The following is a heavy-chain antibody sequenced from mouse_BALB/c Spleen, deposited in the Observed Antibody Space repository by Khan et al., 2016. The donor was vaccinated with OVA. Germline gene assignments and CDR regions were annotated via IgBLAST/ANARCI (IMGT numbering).Heavy chain of an antibody. J-gene: IGHJ3*01. CDR1: GYTFTSYT. CDR2: INPNIGYT. CDR3: VRDGAYYRNDGWFAY. D-gene: IGHD2-14*01. Sequence: QVQLQQSGAELARPGASVKMSCKTSGYTFTSYTIHWIKLRPGQGLEWIGYINPNIGYTNYNQKFKDKATLTADKSSTTVYMQLSSLTSDDSAIXNWVRDGAYYRNDGWFAYWGQGTLVTVSA. V-gene: IGHV1-4*01.